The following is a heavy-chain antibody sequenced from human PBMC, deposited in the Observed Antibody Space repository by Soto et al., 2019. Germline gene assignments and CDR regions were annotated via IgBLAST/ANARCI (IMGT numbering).Heavy chain of an antibody. Sequence: PGGSLRLSCAASGFTFSTYSMNWVRQAPGKGLEWLSYISSTSKTVYHADSVRGRFTVSRDNAKNSLYLQMDSLRVEDTAVYYCARDSGYDSGSSVNHYLDYWGHGTLVTVSS. CDR3: ARDSGYDSGSSVNHYLDY. D-gene: IGHD3-10*01. CDR1: GFTFSTYS. J-gene: IGHJ4*01. CDR2: ISSTSKTV. V-gene: IGHV3-48*04.